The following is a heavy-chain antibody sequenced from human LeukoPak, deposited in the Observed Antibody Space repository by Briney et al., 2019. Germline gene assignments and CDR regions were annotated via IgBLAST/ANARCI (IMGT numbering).Heavy chain of an antibody. D-gene: IGHD3-10*01. CDR2: ISSSSSYA. J-gene: IGHJ4*02. CDR1: GFTFSDYY. Sequence: GGSLRLSCAASGFTFSDYYMSWIRQAPGKGLEWVSYISSSSSYANYADSVKGRFTISRDNAKNSLYLQMNSLRAEDTAVYYCAREYYYGSGGFGYWGQGTLVTVSS. V-gene: IGHV3-11*06. CDR3: AREYYYGSGGFGY.